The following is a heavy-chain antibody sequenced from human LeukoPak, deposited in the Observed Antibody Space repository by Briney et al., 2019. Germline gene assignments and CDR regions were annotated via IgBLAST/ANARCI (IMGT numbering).Heavy chain of an antibody. CDR2: ISGSGGST. CDR3: AKEISGGWFFAPVNDAFDI. V-gene: IGHV3-23*01. J-gene: IGHJ3*02. Sequence: GGSLRLSCAASGFTFSSYAMSWVRQAPGKGLEWVSAISGSGGSTYYADSVKGRFTISRDNSKNTLYLQMNSLRAEDTAVYYCAKEISGGWFFAPVNDAFDIWGQGTMVTVSS. D-gene: IGHD6-19*01. CDR1: GFTFSSYA.